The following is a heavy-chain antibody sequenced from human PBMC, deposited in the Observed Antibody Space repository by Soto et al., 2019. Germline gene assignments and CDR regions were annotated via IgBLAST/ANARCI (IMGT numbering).Heavy chain of an antibody. CDR1: GGTFSSYA. V-gene: IGHV1-69*12. J-gene: IGHJ3*02. D-gene: IGHD2-2*01. Sequence: QVQLVQSGAEVKKPGSSVKVSCKASGGTFSSYAISWVRQAPGQGLEWMGGIIPIFGTANYAQKFQGRVTIXXDXSMXTAYMELSSLRSEDTAVYYCARVSTGQSPIHAFDIWGQGTMVTVSS. CDR2: IIPIFGTA. CDR3: ARVSTGQSPIHAFDI.